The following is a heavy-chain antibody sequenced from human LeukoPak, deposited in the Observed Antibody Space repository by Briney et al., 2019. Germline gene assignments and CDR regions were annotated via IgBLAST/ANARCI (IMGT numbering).Heavy chain of an antibody. Sequence: QPGGSLRLSCAASGFTFSSYAMSWIRQAPGKGLEWVSAISGSGGSTYYADSVKGRFTISRDNSKNTLYLQMNSLRAEDTAVYYCAKDNNLGSWRLKYNWFDPWGQGTLVTVSS. CDR2: ISGSGGST. D-gene: IGHD6-13*01. V-gene: IGHV3-23*01. J-gene: IGHJ5*02. CDR3: AKDNNLGSWRLKYNWFDP. CDR1: GFTFSSYA.